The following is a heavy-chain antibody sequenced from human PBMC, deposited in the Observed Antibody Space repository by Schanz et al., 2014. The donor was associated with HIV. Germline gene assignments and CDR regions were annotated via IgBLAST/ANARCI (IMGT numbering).Heavy chain of an antibody. V-gene: IGHV3-23*04. Sequence: EVQLVESGGGLVKPGGSLRLSCAASGFTFEDYAMHWVRQAPGKGLEWISGVGGSGHYTYYADSVKGRFTISRDNSKNTLYLQMNSLRAEDTAVYYCARGSGPYYYYYGMDVWGQGTTVTVSS. CDR3: ARGSGPYYYYYGMDV. D-gene: IGHD3-10*01. J-gene: IGHJ6*02. CDR2: VGGSGHYT. CDR1: GFTFEDYA.